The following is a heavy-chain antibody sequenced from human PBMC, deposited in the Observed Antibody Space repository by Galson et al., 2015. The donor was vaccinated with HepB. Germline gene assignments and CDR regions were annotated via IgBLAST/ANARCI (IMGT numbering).Heavy chain of an antibody. CDR2: ISAYNGNT. CDR3: ARDIVLMPPPPARFYGMDV. Sequence: QSGAEVKKPGASVKVSCKASGYTFTSYGISWVRQAPGQGLEWMGWISAYNGNTNYAQKLKGRVTMTTDTSTSTAYMELRSLRSDDTAVYYCARDIVLMPPPPARFYGMDVWGQGTTVTVSS. CDR1: GYTFTSYG. V-gene: IGHV1-18*04. J-gene: IGHJ6*02. D-gene: IGHD2-8*01.